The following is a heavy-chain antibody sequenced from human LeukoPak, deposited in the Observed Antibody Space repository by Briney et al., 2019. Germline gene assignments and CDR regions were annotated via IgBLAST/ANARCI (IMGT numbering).Heavy chain of an antibody. CDR3: ARALKGGYFDL. CDR1: GFTFSSYA. V-gene: IGHV3-53*01. J-gene: IGHJ2*01. CDR2: IYSGGST. Sequence: PGGSLRLSCAASGFTFSSYAMSWVRQAPEKGLEWVSVIYSGGSTYYADSVKGRFTISRDNSKNTLYLQMNSLRAEDTAVYYCARALKGGYFDLWGRGTLVTVSS. D-gene: IGHD1-26*01.